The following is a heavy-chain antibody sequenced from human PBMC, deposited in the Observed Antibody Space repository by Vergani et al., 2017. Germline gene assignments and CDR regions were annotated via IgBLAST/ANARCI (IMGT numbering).Heavy chain of an antibody. D-gene: IGHD1-26*01. CDR3: ARGGGWGLLPGGRGWFDP. CDR1: GFTFSSYS. CDR2: ISSSSSYI. Sequence: EVQLVESGGGLVKPGGSLRLSCAASGFTFSSYSMNWVRQAPGKGLEWVSSISSSSSYIYYADSVKGRFTISRDNAKNSLYLQMYSLRAEDTAVYYCARGGGWGLLPGGRGWFDPWGQGTLVTVSS. J-gene: IGHJ5*02. V-gene: IGHV3-21*01.